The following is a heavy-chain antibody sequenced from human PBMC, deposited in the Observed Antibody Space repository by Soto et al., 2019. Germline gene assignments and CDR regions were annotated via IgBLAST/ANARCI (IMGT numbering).Heavy chain of an antibody. V-gene: IGHV3-33*01. CDR1: GFTFSSYG. Sequence: QVQLVESGGGVVQPGRSLRLSCAASGFTFSSYGMHWVRQAPGKGLEWVAVIWYDGSNKYYADSVKGRFTISRDNSKNTLYLQMNNLRAEDTAVYYCAGSSGYYFFDYWGQGTLVTVSS. J-gene: IGHJ4*02. CDR2: IWYDGSNK. D-gene: IGHD3-22*01. CDR3: AGSSGYYFFDY.